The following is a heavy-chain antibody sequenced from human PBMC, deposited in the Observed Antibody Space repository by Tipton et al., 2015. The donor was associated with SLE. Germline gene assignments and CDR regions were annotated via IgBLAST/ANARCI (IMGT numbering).Heavy chain of an antibody. J-gene: IGHJ4*02. CDR2: ISSSSYYI. V-gene: IGHV3-21*03. Sequence: GSLRLSCAVSGFTFSNYTMHWVRQAPGKGLEWVSSISSSSYYIYYADSVKGRFTISRDNAKKSLYLQMNSLRAEDTAVYYCARGFLGMKAAQYYFDYWGQGTLVTVSS. CDR3: ARGFLGMKAAQYYFDY. D-gene: IGHD6-25*01. CDR1: GFTFSNYT.